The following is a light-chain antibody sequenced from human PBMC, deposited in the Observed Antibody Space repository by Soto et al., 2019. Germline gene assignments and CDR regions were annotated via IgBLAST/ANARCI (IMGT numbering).Light chain of an antibody. CDR2: GAS. V-gene: IGKV3-20*01. J-gene: IGKJ1*01. CDR3: QQYGSSLT. CDR1: KSVSNY. Sequence: EVVLTQSPGTLSLSPGERATLACRASKSVSNYVAWYQQKSGQPTRLLIYGASSRASGIPDRFSGSGSGKDFTLTISRVEPEDFALYYCQQYGSSLTFGLGTKVEIK.